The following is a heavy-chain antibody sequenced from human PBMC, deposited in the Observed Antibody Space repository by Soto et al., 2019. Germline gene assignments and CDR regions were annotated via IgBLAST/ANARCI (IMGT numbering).Heavy chain of an antibody. V-gene: IGHV4-4*02. CDR3: TTSHAGELNN. J-gene: IGHJ4*02. Sequence: SETLSLTCAVSGGSISSSSWWTWVRQSPGKGPEWIGEIFESGATNYNPSLKSRLTMSVDKSKNQFSLNLSSLTAADTAVYFCTTSHAGELNNWGQGTLVTVSS. CDR2: IFESGAT. D-gene: IGHD1-7*01. CDR1: GGSISSSSW.